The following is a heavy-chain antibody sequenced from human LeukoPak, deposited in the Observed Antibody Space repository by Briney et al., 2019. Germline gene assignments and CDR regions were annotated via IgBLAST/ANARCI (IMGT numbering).Heavy chain of an antibody. V-gene: IGHV4-34*01. CDR1: GASFSDYY. CDR2: IHHSGNT. CDR3: ARADTAMVTFDY. D-gene: IGHD5-18*01. J-gene: IGHJ4*02. Sequence: SETLSLTCAVYGASFSDYYWSFIRQPPGKGLEWIGEIHHSGNTNYNPSLKSRVTISVDTSKNQFSLKLSSVTAADTAVYYCARADTAMVTFDYWGQGTLVTVSS.